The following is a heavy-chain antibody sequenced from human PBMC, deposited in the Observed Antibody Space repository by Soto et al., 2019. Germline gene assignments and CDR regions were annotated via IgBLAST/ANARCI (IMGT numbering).Heavy chain of an antibody. CDR2: IIPIFGTA. D-gene: IGHD5-18*01. Sequence: QVQLVQSGAEVKKPGSSVKVSCKASAGTFSSYAISWVRQAPGQGLEWMGGIIPIFGTANYAQKFQGRVTITADESTSTAYMELSSLRSEDTAVYYCARDWEAMVFRGSDGMDVWGQGTTVTVSS. J-gene: IGHJ6*02. CDR1: AGTFSSYA. CDR3: ARDWEAMVFRGSDGMDV. V-gene: IGHV1-69*01.